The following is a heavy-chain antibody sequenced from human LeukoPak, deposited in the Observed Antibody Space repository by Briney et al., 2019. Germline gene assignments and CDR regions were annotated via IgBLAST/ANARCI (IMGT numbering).Heavy chain of an antibody. CDR1: GFTFSAYS. CDR2: ITSGDFV. Sequence: GGSLILSCAASGFTFSAYSMNWVRQAPGKGLEWVSSITSGDFVYFADSLKGRFTISRDNGKSSLYLQMNSLRAEDTAVYYCARGGFNMVRGVIIPSNSYFYYMDIWGKGTTVTVSS. J-gene: IGHJ6*03. D-gene: IGHD3-10*01. V-gene: IGHV3-69-1*01. CDR3: ARGGFNMVRGVIIPSNSYFYYMDI.